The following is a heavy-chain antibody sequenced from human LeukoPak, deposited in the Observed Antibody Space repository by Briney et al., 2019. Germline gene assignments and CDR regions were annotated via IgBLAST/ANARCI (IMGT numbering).Heavy chain of an antibody. D-gene: IGHD6-13*01. V-gene: IGHV3-9*01. J-gene: IGHJ4*02. CDR2: ISWNSGSI. CDR1: GFTFDDYA. Sequence: SLRLSCAASGFTFDDYAMHWVRQAPGKGLEWVSGISWNSGSIGYADSVKGRFTISRDNAKNSLYLQMNSLRAEDTALYYCAKVNSLAAAGPHYFDYWGQGTLVTVSS. CDR3: AKVNSLAAAGPHYFDY.